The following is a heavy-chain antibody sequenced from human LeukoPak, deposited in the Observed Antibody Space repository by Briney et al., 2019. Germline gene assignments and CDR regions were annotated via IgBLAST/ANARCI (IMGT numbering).Heavy chain of an antibody. CDR2: MNPNSGNT. J-gene: IGHJ4*02. V-gene: IGHV1-8*01. Sequence: ASVKVSCKASGYTFTAYDINWVRQATGQGLEWMGWMNPNSGNTGYAQKFQGRVTMTRNTSISTTYMELSSLRSEDTAVYYCARGRRQWLVDYWGQGTLVTVSS. CDR1: GYTFTAYD. D-gene: IGHD6-19*01. CDR3: ARGRRQWLVDY.